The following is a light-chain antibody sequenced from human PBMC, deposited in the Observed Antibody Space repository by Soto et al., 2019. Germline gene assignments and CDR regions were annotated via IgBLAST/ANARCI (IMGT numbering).Light chain of an antibody. J-gene: IGKJ1*01. CDR3: QQYNNWPPWT. Sequence: EIVRTQSPATLSVSPGERATLSCRASQSVSSNLAWYQQKPGQAPRLLIYGASTRATGMPARFSGSGSGTEFTLTISRLQSEDFAVYYCQQYNNWPPWTFGQGTKVEIK. V-gene: IGKV3-15*01. CDR1: QSVSSN. CDR2: GAS.